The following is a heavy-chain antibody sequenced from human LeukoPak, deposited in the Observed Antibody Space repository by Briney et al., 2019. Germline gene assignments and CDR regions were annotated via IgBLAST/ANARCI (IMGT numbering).Heavy chain of an antibody. Sequence: SETLSLTCTLSGGSISSTTEYWGWIRQPPGKGLEWIGNIYYSGSIYNNPSLKSRVTMSVDTSKNQFSLKLISVTAADTAVYYCARIYRYNGLNYFYHYWGQGTLVTVSS. V-gene: IGHV4-39*01. CDR3: ARIYRYNGLNYFYHY. J-gene: IGHJ4*02. CDR1: GGSISSTTEY. D-gene: IGHD5-12*01. CDR2: IYYSGSI.